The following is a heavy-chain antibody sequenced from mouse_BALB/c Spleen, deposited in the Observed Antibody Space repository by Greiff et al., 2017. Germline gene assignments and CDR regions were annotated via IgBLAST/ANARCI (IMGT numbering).Heavy chain of an antibody. D-gene: IGHD2-1*01. J-gene: IGHJ4*01. CDR2: ISDGGSYT. CDR3: ARSYGNYDYAMDY. V-gene: IGHV5-4*02. CDR1: GFTFSDYY. Sequence: DVMLVESGGGLVKPGGSLKLSCAASGFTFSDYYMYWVRQTPEKRLEWVATISDGGSYTYYPDSVKGRFTISRDNAKNNLYLQMSSLKSEDTAMYYCARSYGNYDYAMDYWGQGTSVTVSS.